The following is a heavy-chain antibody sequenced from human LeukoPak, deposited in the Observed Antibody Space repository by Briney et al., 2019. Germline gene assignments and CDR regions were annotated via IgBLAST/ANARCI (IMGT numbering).Heavy chain of an antibody. J-gene: IGHJ4*02. V-gene: IGHV3-30*18. D-gene: IGHD3-3*01. Sequence: GGSLRLSCAASGFTFSSYSMHWVRQVPGKGLEWVATISFDESNKYYADSVKGRFTISRDNSKNTLHLQMSSLRVEDTAVYYCAKDSSYGYYFFDYWGQGTLVTVSS. CDR3: AKDSSYGYYFFDY. CDR2: ISFDESNK. CDR1: GFTFSSYS.